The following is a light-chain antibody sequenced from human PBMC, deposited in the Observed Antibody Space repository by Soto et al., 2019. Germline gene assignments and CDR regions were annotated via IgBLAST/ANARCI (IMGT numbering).Light chain of an antibody. J-gene: IGKJ4*01. V-gene: IGKV3-11*01. Sequence: EIVLTQSPATLSLSPWERATLSCMASQSVSSYLAWYQQKTGQAPRLLIYDASNRATGIPARFSGSGYGTDFNLTISSLETEDFAVYYCQQRSNWPLTFGGGTKVDIK. CDR1: QSVSSY. CDR3: QQRSNWPLT. CDR2: DAS.